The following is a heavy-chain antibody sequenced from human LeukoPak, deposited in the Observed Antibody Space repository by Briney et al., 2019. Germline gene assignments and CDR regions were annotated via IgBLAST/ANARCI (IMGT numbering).Heavy chain of an antibody. D-gene: IGHD5-18*01. CDR2: ISGSGGST. CDR3: AKSFFVDTAMVPYYYYMDV. V-gene: IGHV3-23*01. J-gene: IGHJ6*03. CDR1: GFTLSSYA. Sequence: GGSLRLSCAASGFTLSSYAMSWVRQGPGKGLEWVSAISGSGGSTYYADSVKGRFTISRDNSKNTLYLQMNSLRAEDTAVYYCAKSFFVDTAMVPYYYYMDVWGKGTTVTVSS.